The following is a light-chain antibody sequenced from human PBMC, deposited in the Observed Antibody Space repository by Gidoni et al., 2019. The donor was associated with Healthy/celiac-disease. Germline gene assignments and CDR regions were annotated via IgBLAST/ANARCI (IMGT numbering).Light chain of an antibody. CDR2: AAS. Sequence: EIQMTQSPSSLSASVGDRVTITCRASQSISSYLNWYQQKPGKAPKLLIYAASSLQSGVPSRFSGSVSGTDFTLTISSLQPEDFATYYCQQSYSTPPTFGGGTKVEIK. V-gene: IGKV1-39*01. CDR1: QSISSY. CDR3: QQSYSTPPT. J-gene: IGKJ4*01.